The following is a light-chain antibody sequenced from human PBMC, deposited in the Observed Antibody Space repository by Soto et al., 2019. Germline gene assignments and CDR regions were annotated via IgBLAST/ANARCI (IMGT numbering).Light chain of an antibody. CDR3: QQYYDWPPNT. J-gene: IGKJ4*01. CDR2: GAS. CDR1: RPIANK. V-gene: IGKV3D-15*01. Sequence: TQSPALLSVSPGETATLSCKASRPIANKLAWYQQSPGQTPRLLIYGASTRASGVPDRFSGSGSGTDFTLTITSPQAEDFATYYCQQYYDWPPNTFGGGTKVDIK.